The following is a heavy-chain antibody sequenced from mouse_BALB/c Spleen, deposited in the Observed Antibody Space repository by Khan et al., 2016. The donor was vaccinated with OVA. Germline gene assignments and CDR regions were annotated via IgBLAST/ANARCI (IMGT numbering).Heavy chain of an antibody. Sequence: VQLKQSGPDLVKPGASVKVSCKASGYSFTDYIMFWVNQSHGKSLEWIGFIDPYNGVNIYNQKFRGMATLTVDKSSSTDFMHINRLTSEDSAVYYCGLSYYCGSGFDYWGQGTTVTVSS. J-gene: IGHJ2*01. V-gene: IGHV1S135*01. CDR2: IDPYNGVN. CDR1: GYSFTDYI. CDR3: GLSYYCGSGFDY. D-gene: IGHD1-1*01.